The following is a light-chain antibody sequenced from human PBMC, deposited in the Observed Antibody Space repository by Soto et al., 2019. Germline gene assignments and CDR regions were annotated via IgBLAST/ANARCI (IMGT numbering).Light chain of an antibody. Sequence: QSVLTQPASVSGSPGQSITISCTGTSSDVGGYNYVSWYQQHPGKAPKLMIYDVSNRPSGVSNRFSGSKSGKTASLTISGLQAEDEADYYCSSYTNSSPYVVFGGGTKLTVL. CDR1: SSDVGGYNY. CDR2: DVS. J-gene: IGLJ2*01. V-gene: IGLV2-14*01. CDR3: SSYTNSSPYVV.